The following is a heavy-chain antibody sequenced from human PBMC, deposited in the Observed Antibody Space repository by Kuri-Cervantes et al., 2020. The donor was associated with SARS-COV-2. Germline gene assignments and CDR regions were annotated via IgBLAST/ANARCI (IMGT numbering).Heavy chain of an antibody. CDR1: GFSLSTSGVG. D-gene: IGHD1-14*01. CDR3: ARIPPTGGAIDV. V-gene: IGHV2-70*12. Sequence: SGPTLVKPTQTLTLTCTFSGFSLSTSGVGVGWIRQPPGKALEWLGMLDWDDDKYYNTALRTRLTISKDSSKNQVVLTMTNMDPADTGTYYCARIPPTGGAIDVWGQGIKVTVSS. CDR2: LDWDDDK. J-gene: IGHJ3*01.